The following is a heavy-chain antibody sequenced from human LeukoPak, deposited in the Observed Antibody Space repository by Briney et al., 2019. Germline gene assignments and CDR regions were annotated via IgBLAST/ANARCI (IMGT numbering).Heavy chain of an antibody. Sequence: GGSLRLSCAASGFTFSGYAMHWVRQAPGKGLEYVSAISSNGGSTYYANSVKGRFTISRDNSKNTLYLQMGSLRAEDMAVYYCARDGGGIAAAYYFDYWGQGTLVTVSS. CDR2: ISSNGGST. D-gene: IGHD6-13*01. J-gene: IGHJ4*02. CDR1: GFTFSGYA. CDR3: ARDGGGIAAAYYFDY. V-gene: IGHV3-64*01.